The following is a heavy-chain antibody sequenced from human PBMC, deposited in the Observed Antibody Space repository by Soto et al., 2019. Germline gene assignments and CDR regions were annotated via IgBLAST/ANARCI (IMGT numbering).Heavy chain of an antibody. V-gene: IGHV3-23*01. Sequence: AGGSLRLSCAASGFSASSSYAMSWVRQAPGKGLEWVSGISGSGDSTYYADSVKGRFTISRDNSKNTLYLQMNSLRAEDTAVYYCAYYDFWSGYRHWGQGTLVTVSS. CDR3: AYYDFWSGYRH. D-gene: IGHD3-3*01. CDR1: GFSASSSYA. CDR2: ISGSGDST. J-gene: IGHJ4*02.